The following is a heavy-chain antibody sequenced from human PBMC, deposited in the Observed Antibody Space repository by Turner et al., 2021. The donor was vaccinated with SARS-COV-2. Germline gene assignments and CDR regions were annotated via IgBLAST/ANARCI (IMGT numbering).Heavy chain of an antibody. Sequence: HVHLQESGPGLVRPSETLSLTCSVTGDAIRDTPYFWSWIRQQPGKALEWVGYTYYSGSAKYKSSLKSRASISVDTSKNVISLNLRSVTAADTAVYYCARDASRSPHDYWGQGTLVIVS. J-gene: IGHJ4*02. CDR2: TYYSGSA. V-gene: IGHV4-31*03. CDR3: ARDASRSPHDY. CDR1: GDAIRDTPYF.